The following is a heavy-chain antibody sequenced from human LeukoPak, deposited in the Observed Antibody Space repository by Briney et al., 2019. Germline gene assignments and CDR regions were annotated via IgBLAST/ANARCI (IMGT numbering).Heavy chain of an antibody. CDR3: AREAESYYYYYYMDV. Sequence: GASVKISCKASGYTFTSYGISWVRQAPGQGLEWMGWISAYNGNTNYAQKLQGRVTMTTDTSTSTAYMELRSLRSDDTAVYYCAREAESYYYYYYMDVWGKGTTVTISS. J-gene: IGHJ6*03. CDR1: GYTFTSYG. D-gene: IGHD2/OR15-2a*01. CDR2: ISAYNGNT. V-gene: IGHV1-18*01.